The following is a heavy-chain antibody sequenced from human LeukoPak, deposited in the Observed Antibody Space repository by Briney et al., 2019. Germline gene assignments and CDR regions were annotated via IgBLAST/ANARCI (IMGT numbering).Heavy chain of an antibody. Sequence: PGGSLRLSCAASGFSFTSHYLYWVRQAAGKGLVSVSRINKDGSFADYADSVRGRFTASRDNAKNSLYLQMNSLRAEDTAVYYCARAGYCSGGSCYPYYFDYWGQGTLVTVSS. J-gene: IGHJ4*02. CDR1: GFSFTSHY. V-gene: IGHV3-74*01. CDR3: ARAGYCSGGSCYPYYFDY. CDR2: INKDGSFA. D-gene: IGHD2-15*01.